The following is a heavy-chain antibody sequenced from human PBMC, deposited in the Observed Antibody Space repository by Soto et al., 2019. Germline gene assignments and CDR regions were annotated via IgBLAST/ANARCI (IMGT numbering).Heavy chain of an antibody. Sequence: PGESLKISCKGSGYSFNSYWIGWVRQMPGKGLEWMGIIFPDDSETKYSPPFQGHVTISVDKSINTAYLQWNSLRASDTAKYYCARWYSSGWYFHYYALNVWGQGTTVTVSS. CDR3: ARWYSSGWYFHYYALNV. D-gene: IGHD6-19*01. J-gene: IGHJ6*02. CDR2: IFPDDSET. V-gene: IGHV5-51*01. CDR1: GYSFNSYW.